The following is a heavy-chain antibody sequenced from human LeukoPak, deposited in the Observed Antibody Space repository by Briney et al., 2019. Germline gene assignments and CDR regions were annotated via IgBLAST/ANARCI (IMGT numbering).Heavy chain of an antibody. CDR3: ASPSWDIVVVPAATPEEVARDAFDI. D-gene: IGHD2-2*01. J-gene: IGHJ3*02. Sequence: AASVKVSCKASGGTFSSYAISWVRQAPGRGLEWMGWINPNSGGTNYAQKFQGRVTMTRDTSISTAYMELSRLRSDDTAVYYCASPSWDIVVVPAATPEEVARDAFDIWGQGTMVTVSS. CDR1: GGTFSSYA. CDR2: INPNSGGT. V-gene: IGHV1-2*02.